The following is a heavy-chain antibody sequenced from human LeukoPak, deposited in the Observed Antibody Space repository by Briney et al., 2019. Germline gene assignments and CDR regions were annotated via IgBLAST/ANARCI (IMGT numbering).Heavy chain of an antibody. CDR2: ISYDGSNK. CDR1: GFTFSSYA. Sequence: PGRSLRLSCAASGFTFSSYAMHWVRQAPGKGLEWVAVISYDGSNKYYADSVKGRFTISRDNSKNTLYLQMNSLRAEDTAVYYCARQTTVITDFDYWGQGTLVTVSS. V-gene: IGHV3-30-3*01. CDR3: ARQTTVITDFDY. D-gene: IGHD4-11*01. J-gene: IGHJ4*02.